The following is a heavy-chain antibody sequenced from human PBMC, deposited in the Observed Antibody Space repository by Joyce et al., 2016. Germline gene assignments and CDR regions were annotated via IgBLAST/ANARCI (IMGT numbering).Heavy chain of an antibody. D-gene: IGHD3-10*01. J-gene: IGHJ4*02. CDR3: AREWGGSGSYPFDY. CDR2: IYYSGNT. V-gene: IGHV4-59*01. Sequence: QVQLQQSGPGLVKPSETLSLTCTVSGGSIRPYYWSWTRPPPGKGLEWIGYIYYSGNTKYNPSLKSRVTISVDTSKNQFSLKLTSVTAADTAVYYCAREWGGSGSYPFDYWGQGTLVTVSS. CDR1: GGSIRPYY.